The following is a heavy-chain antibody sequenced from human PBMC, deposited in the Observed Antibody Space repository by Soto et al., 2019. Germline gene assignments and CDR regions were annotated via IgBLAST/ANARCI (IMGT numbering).Heavy chain of an antibody. V-gene: IGHV3-23*01. D-gene: IGHD6-19*01. J-gene: IGHJ4*02. CDR1: GYTFTSYA. Sequence: SCKASGYTFTSYAMHWVRQAPGKGLEWVSAISGNGGSTYYADSVKGRFTISRDNSKNILYLQMNSLRAEDTAVYYCAIPSGLTVTGPDYWGQGTLVTVSS. CDR3: AIPSGLTVTGPDY. CDR2: ISGNGGST.